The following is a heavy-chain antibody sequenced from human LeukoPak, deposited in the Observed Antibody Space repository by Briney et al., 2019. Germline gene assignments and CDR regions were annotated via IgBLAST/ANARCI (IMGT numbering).Heavy chain of an antibody. J-gene: IGHJ4*02. D-gene: IGHD4-17*01. CDR1: GGSISSGDYY. V-gene: IGHV4-31*03. CDR3: ARVGDSSQNDY. Sequence: TLSLTCTVSGGSISSGDYYWSWIRQHPGKGLEWIGYIYYSGSTYYNPSLKSRLTISVDKSKNQFSLKLSSVTAADTAVYYCARVGDSSQNDYWGQGTLVTVSS. CDR2: IYYSGST.